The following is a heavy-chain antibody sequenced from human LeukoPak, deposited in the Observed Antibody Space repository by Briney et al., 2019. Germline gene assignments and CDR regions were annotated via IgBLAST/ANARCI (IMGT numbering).Heavy chain of an antibody. CDR3: AKDRSSGSYFAAFLDY. V-gene: IGHV3-23*01. Sequence: QTGGSLRLSCAASGFTFYNYAMSWVRQAPAKGLEWVSGISASGGNTYYADSVKGRFTISRDNSKNTLYLQMNSLRAEDTAVYYCAKDRSSGSYFAAFLDYWGQGTLVTVSS. J-gene: IGHJ4*02. CDR1: GFTFYNYA. CDR2: ISASGGNT. D-gene: IGHD1-26*01.